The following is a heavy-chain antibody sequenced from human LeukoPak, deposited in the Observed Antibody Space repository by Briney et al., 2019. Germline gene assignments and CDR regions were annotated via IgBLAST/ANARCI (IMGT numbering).Heavy chain of an antibody. Sequence: SETLSLTCTASGGSISSSSYYWGWIRQPPGKGLEWIGSIYYSGSTYYNPSLKSRVTISVDTSKNQFSLKLSSVTAADTAVYYCARSSGPFDYWGQGTLVTVSS. D-gene: IGHD3-3*01. CDR1: GGSISSSSYY. CDR2: IYYSGST. J-gene: IGHJ4*02. CDR3: ARSSGPFDY. V-gene: IGHV4-39*01.